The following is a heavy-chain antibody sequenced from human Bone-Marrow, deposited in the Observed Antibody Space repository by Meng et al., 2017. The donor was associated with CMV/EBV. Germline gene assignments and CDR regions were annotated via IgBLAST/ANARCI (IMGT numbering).Heavy chain of an antibody. CDR1: GFTFGDYA. CDR2: IRSQAYGGTT. Sequence: GEALKISCTASGFTFGDYAMSWVRPAPGKGMEWVGFIRSQAYGGTTEYAASVKGRFTISRDDSNSIAYLQMNSLNTEDTAVYYCTKYDCGGYYYSDYWGQGTLVTVSS. CDR3: TKYDCGGYYYSDY. D-gene: IGHD3-22*01. V-gene: IGHV3-49*04. J-gene: IGHJ4*01.